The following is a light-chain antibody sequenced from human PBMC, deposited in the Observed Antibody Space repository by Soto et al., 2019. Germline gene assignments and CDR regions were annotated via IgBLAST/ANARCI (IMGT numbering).Light chain of an antibody. CDR2: DVS. CDR3: SSYTSSSTLWV. J-gene: IGLJ3*02. Sequence: QSALTQPASASGSPGQSITISCTGTSSDVGGYNYVSWYQQHPGKAPKLMIYDVSNRPSGVSNRFSGSKSGNTASLTISGLQAEDEADYYCSSYTSSSTLWVFGGGTMLTVL. CDR1: SSDVGGYNY. V-gene: IGLV2-14*01.